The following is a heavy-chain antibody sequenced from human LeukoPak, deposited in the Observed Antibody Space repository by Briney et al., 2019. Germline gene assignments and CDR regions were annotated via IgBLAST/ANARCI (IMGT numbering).Heavy chain of an antibody. Sequence: GGSLRLSCAASGFTFSSYSMNWVRQAPGKGLEWVSYISSSSSTIYYADSVKGRFTISRDNSKNTLYLQMNSLRAEDTAVYYCAKGLAVAGQFFDYWGQGTLVTVSS. V-gene: IGHV3-48*01. CDR1: GFTFSSYS. CDR3: AKGLAVAGQFFDY. D-gene: IGHD6-19*01. J-gene: IGHJ4*02. CDR2: ISSSSSTI.